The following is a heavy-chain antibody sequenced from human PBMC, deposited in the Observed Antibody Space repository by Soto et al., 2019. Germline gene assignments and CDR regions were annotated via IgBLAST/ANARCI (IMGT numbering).Heavy chain of an antibody. D-gene: IGHD4-17*01. CDR2: IYYSGST. Sequence: QVQLQESGPGLVKPSQTLSLTCTVSGGSISSGGYYWSWIRQHPGKGLEWIGYIYYSGSTYYNPSLKSRVTISVDTSKNQFSLKLSSVTAADTAVYYCAREGHDYGDYVRAFAYWGQGTLVTVSS. V-gene: IGHV4-31*03. J-gene: IGHJ4*02. CDR1: GGSISSGGYY. CDR3: AREGHDYGDYVRAFAY.